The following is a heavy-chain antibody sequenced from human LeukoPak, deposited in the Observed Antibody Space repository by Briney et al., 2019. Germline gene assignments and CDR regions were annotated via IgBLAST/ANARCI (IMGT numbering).Heavy chain of an antibody. Sequence: GGSLRVSCTASGFTFSSYAMNWVRQAPGKGLEWVSGIGAGGTFTYYADSVKGRFTISRDNSRNTLYLQMNSLRAEDTAVYYCAKDDRYCSGGSCYFNWFDPWGQGTLVTVSS. D-gene: IGHD2-15*01. J-gene: IGHJ5*02. V-gene: IGHV3-23*01. CDR3: AKDDRYCSGGSCYFNWFDP. CDR1: GFTFSSYA. CDR2: IGAGGTFT.